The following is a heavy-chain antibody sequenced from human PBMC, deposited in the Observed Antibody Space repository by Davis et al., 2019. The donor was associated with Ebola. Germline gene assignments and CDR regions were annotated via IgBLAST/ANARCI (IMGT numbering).Heavy chain of an antibody. J-gene: IGHJ4*02. Sequence: ASVKVSCKASGYAFTGYYMHWVRQVPGQGLEWMGWISLNSGSTKYSHKFQGRVTMTRDTSINTAHMELSGLRSDDTAVYYCARDDKVMHFDYWGQGTLVTVSS. CDR1: GYAFTGYY. CDR2: ISLNSGST. D-gene: IGHD3-16*01. V-gene: IGHV1-2*02. CDR3: ARDDKVMHFDY.